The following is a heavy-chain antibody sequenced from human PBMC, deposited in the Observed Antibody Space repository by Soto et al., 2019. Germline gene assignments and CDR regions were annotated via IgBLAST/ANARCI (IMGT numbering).Heavy chain of an antibody. V-gene: IGHV5-51*01. CDR3: ARSTYNWLVSVDGYFDY. J-gene: IGHJ4*02. CDR1: GYSLTFTTYW. D-gene: IGHD1-20*01. Sequence: PGESLKISCKISGYSLTFTTYWIGWVRQMPGKGLEWMGIIYPGDSDTRYSPSFQGKVTISADKSISNVYLQWSSLKASDTAMYYCARSTYNWLVSVDGYFDYWGQGTPVTVSS. CDR2: IYPGDSDT.